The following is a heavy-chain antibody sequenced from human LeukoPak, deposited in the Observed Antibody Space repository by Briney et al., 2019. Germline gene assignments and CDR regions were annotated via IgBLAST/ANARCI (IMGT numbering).Heavy chain of an antibody. CDR2: ISYDGSNK. D-gene: IGHD6-19*01. V-gene: IGHV3-30-3*01. CDR1: GFTFSSYA. CDR3: ARAPRWSSSGWYYFDY. J-gene: IGHJ4*02. Sequence: GGSLRLSCAASGFTFSSYAMHWVREAPGKGLKWVAVISYDGSNKYYADSVKGRFTVSRDNSKNTLYLQMISLRAEDTAFYYCARAPRWSSSGWYYFDYWGQGTLVTVSS.